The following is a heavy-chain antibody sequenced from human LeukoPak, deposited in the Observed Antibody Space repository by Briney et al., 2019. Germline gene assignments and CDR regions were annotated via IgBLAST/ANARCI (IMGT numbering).Heavy chain of an antibody. V-gene: IGHV4-59*11. CDR1: GGSIISHY. CDR2: ISNSGSP. CDR3: VRDALEGYYSYYYMDV. D-gene: IGHD1-1*01. J-gene: IGHJ6*03. Sequence: SGTLSLTSAESGGSIISHYWSWVRQRPGRGVGWRGYISNSGSPAYNPSLTSRVTIPIPTYKRQFYLELSSVTAADSAIYYCVRDALEGYYSYYYMDVWGRGTTVTVSS.